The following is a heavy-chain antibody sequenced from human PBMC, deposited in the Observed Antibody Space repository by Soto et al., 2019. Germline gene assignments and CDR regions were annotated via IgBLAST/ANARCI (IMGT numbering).Heavy chain of an antibody. V-gene: IGHV1-8*01. CDR1: GYTFTSYD. D-gene: IGHD3-3*01. J-gene: IGHJ5*02. CDR2: MNPNSGNT. CDR3: ARGLEWSWSLDP. Sequence: QVQLVQSGAEVKKPGASVKVSCKASGYTFTSYDINWVRQATGQGLEWMGWMNPNSGNTGYAQKFQGRVTMTRNTSISTAYMELSSLRSEDTAMHYCARGLEWSWSLDPWGQGTLVTVSS.